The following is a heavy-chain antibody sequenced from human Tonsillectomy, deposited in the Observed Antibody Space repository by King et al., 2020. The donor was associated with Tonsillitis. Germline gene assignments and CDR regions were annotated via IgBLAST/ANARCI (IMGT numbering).Heavy chain of an antibody. J-gene: IGHJ6*03. V-gene: IGHV4-39*01. CDR1: GGSISSSSSY. Sequence: QLQESGPGPVKPSETLSLTCTVSGGSISSSSSYWGWIRQPPGKGLEWIGSIHYSGSTYYNPSLKSRVSISVDTSKNQFSLKLGSVIAADTAVYYCAKHEAEQFYYASGSYYFYSYMDVWGKGTTVTVSS. CDR3: AKHEAEQFYYASGSYYFYSYMDV. CDR2: IHYSGST. D-gene: IGHD3-10*01.